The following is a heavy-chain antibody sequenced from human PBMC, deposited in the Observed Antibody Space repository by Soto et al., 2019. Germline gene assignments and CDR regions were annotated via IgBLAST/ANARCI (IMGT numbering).Heavy chain of an antibody. V-gene: IGHV3-48*01. J-gene: IGHJ6*02. CDR1: GFSFSNYA. Sequence: PGGSLRLSCAASGFSFSNYAMDWVRQAPGKGLEWVSYISGSSSNIRYADSVKGRFTISRDNAKSSVYLQMNSLRAEDTALYYCAKDIRTAYDSSGQSPYYYYYGMDVWGQGTTVTVS. D-gene: IGHD3-22*01. CDR2: ISGSSSNI. CDR3: AKDIRTAYDSSGQSPYYYYYGMDV.